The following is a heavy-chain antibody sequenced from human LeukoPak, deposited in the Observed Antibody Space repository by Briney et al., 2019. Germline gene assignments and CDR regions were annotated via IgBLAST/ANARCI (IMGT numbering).Heavy chain of an antibody. J-gene: IGHJ4*02. Sequence: GGSLRLSCAASGFSFSSYTMGWVRQAPGKGLQWVSAIFGGGDDTFYADSVKGRFTISRENAKNSLYLQMNSLRAGDTAVYYCARAIGYCSGGSCSISFDYWGQGTLVTVSS. CDR2: IFGGGDDT. V-gene: IGHV3-23*01. CDR3: ARAIGYCSGGSCSISFDY. D-gene: IGHD2-15*01. CDR1: GFSFSSYT.